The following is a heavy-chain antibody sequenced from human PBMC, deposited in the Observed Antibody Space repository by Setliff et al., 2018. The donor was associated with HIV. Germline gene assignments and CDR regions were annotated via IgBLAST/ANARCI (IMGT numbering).Heavy chain of an antibody. Sequence: SETLSLPCAVYRPSFTGYYRNWVRQLPGKASEWIGETNHSGVTYYNPSFKIRVNISLDLSKNQLSLMLTGLSGADTSTYFCAASRMIRGWPFAFWGQPTLVTVSS. CDR3: AASRMIRGWPFAF. J-gene: IGHJ4*02. CDR2: TNHSGVT. CDR1: RPSFTGYY. D-gene: IGHD3-10*01. V-gene: IGHV4-34*01.